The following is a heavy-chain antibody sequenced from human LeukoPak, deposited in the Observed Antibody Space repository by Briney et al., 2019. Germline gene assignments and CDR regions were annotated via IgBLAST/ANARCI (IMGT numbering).Heavy chain of an antibody. V-gene: IGHV4-59*01. Sequence: SETLSLTCSVSSGSISSYYWSWIRQPPGKGLEWIGYIYYSGRTSYNPSLKSRVTISVDTSKNHFSLTLSSVTAADTAVYYCARGQKYRNGYTITELGSGYFDYWGQGTLVTVSS. CDR1: SGSISSYY. J-gene: IGHJ4*02. CDR2: IYYSGRT. D-gene: IGHD5-18*01. CDR3: ARGQKYRNGYTITELGSGYFDY.